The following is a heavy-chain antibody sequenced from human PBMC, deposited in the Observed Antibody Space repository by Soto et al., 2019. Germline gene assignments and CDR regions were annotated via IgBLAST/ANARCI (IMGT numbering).Heavy chain of an antibody. CDR1: GGTFSSYA. J-gene: IGHJ3*02. D-gene: IGHD3-9*01. CDR2: IIPIFGTA. V-gene: IGHV1-69*01. Sequence: QVQLVQSGAEVKKPGSSVKVSCKASGGTFSSYAISWVRQAPGQGLEWMGGIIPIFGTANYAQKFQGRVTITADESTSTAYMELSSLRSEDTAVYYCARRAGSGRYFDWLLYLDAFDIWGQGTMVTVSS. CDR3: ARRAGSGRYFDWLLYLDAFDI.